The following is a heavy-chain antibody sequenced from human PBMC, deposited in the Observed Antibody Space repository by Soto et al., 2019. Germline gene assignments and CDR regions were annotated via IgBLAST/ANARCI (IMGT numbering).Heavy chain of an antibody. J-gene: IGHJ3*02. CDR3: AKDRESYYGAFDI. D-gene: IGHD1-26*01. V-gene: IGHV3-23*01. Sequence: LRLSCAASGFTFSSYAISWVRQAPGKGLELVSAISGSGGSTYYADSVKGRFTISRDNSKNTLYLQMNSLRAEDTAVYYCAKDRESYYGAFDIWGQGTMVTVS. CDR1: GFTFSSYA. CDR2: ISGSGGST.